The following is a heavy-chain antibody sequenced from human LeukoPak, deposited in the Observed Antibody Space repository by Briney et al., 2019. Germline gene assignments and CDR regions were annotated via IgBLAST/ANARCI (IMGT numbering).Heavy chain of an antibody. CDR1: GGYFSGYY. D-gene: IGHD6-13*01. CDR2: INQSGRT. V-gene: IGHV4-34*01. J-gene: IGHJ6*03. Sequence: SETLSLTCAVYGGYFSGYYWGWLRQPPGKGVEWVGEINQSGRTNNNASLKSRVTISVDTSKNQFSLKLSSVTAADTAVYYCARVAAAWYSHYYYYYMDVWGKGTTVTVSS. CDR3: ARVAAAWYSHYYYYYMDV.